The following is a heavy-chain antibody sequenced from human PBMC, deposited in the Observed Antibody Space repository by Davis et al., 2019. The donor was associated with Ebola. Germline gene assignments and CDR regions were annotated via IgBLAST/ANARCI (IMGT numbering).Heavy chain of an antibody. CDR3: AKTDCSAGACFYYLDS. CDR2: VTTTGGST. CDR1: GFTFTNYA. Sequence: GESLKISCAASGFTFTNYAMAWVRQAPGKGLEWVSSVTTTGGSTFYADSVKGWFTISRDNSKNTLFVQMNGLRAEDTAIYYCAKTDCSAGACFYYLDSWGQGTLVTVSS. D-gene: IGHD2-15*01. V-gene: IGHV3-23*01. J-gene: IGHJ4*02.